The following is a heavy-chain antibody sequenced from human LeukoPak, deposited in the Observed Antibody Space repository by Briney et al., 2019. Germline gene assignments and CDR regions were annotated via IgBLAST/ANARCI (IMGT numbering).Heavy chain of an antibody. D-gene: IGHD3-10*01. CDR3: AREEVRSGFGELFRGYWFDP. CDR2: IGTSGDT. J-gene: IGHJ5*02. Sequence: GGSLRLSCAASGFTFSSYDMHWVRQATGKGLEWVSVIGTSGDTYYAGSVKGRFTISRENAKNSLYLQMNSLTAGDTAVYFCAREEVRSGFGELFRGYWFDPWGQGTLVTVSS. V-gene: IGHV3-13*04. CDR1: GFTFSSYD.